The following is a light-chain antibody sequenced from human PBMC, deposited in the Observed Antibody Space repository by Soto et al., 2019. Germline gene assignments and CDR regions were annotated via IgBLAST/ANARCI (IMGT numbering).Light chain of an antibody. Sequence: QSALTQPPSASGSPGQSVTISCTGTSSDVGGYKYVSWYQPHPGKAPKLMIFEVNKRPSGVPDRFSGSKSGNTASLTVSWLQAEDEADYYCSSYAGINNLGVFGTGTKLTVL. V-gene: IGLV2-8*01. CDR1: SSDVGGYKY. CDR3: SSYAGINNLGV. J-gene: IGLJ1*01. CDR2: EVN.